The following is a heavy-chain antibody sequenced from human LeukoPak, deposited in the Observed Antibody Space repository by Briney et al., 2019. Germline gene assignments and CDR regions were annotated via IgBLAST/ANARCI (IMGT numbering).Heavy chain of an antibody. CDR1: GFTLSSYW. J-gene: IGHJ3*01. CDR2: VKQDGIEK. D-gene: IGHD6-19*01. Sequence: GGSLRLSCSFSGFTLSSYWMSWVRQAPGKGLEWVANVKQDGIEKYYVDSVNGRFTISRDNTKNSLYLQMNSLRVEDTAVYYCVGDISTGWAFDVWGQGTVVTVSS. V-gene: IGHV3-7*04. CDR3: VGDISTGWAFDV.